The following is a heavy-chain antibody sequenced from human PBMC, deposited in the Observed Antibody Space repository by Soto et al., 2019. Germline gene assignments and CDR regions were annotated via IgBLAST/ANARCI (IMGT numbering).Heavy chain of an antibody. J-gene: IGHJ3*02. CDR1: GASLGGFH. CDR2: LIHGGST. Sequence: SETLSLTCAIYGASLGGFHWTWLRQAPGKGLEWIGELIHGGSTNYNPSLKSRVSFSLDTSKNQFSLHLMSVTAADTAVYYCARSPVGYDYVRQTWREVGDSFDIWGRGTMVTVSS. D-gene: IGHD3-16*01. V-gene: IGHV4-34*12. CDR3: ARSPVGYDYVRQTWREVGDSFDI.